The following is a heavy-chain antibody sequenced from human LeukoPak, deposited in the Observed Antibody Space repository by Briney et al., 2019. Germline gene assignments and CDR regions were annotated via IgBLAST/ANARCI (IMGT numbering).Heavy chain of an antibody. CDR3: ARVHSGSFQYYYHYYMDV. D-gene: IGHD1-26*01. V-gene: IGHV3-7*01. J-gene: IGHJ6*03. Sequence: GGSLRLSCVGSGFSLSGDWMTWVRQAPGTGLEWVANIKEDGGETYYVDSVKGRFTISRDNAKNSLYLQMNNLRAEDTAVYYCARVHSGSFQYYYHYYMDVWGKGTTVTVSS. CDR1: GFSLSGDW. CDR2: IKEDGGET.